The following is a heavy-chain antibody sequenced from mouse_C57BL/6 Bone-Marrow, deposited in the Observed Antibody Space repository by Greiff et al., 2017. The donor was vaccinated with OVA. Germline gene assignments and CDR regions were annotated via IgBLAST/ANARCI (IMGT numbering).Heavy chain of an antibody. J-gene: IGHJ3*01. V-gene: IGHV1-55*01. CDR3: ERKSEYDEDWFAY. Sequence: QVQLQQPGAELVKPGASVKMSCKASGYTFTSYWITWVKQRPGQGLEWIGDIYPGSGSTNYNEKFKGKVTLTVDTSSSTAYMQLSSLTSEDAAVYSCERKSEYDEDWFAYWGQGTLVTVPA. D-gene: IGHD2-4*01. CDR1: GYTFTSYW. CDR2: IYPGSGST.